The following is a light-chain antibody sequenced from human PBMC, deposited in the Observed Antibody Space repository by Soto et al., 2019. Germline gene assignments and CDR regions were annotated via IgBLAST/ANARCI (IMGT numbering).Light chain of an antibody. CDR2: KAS. CDR3: QQYNSNWT. V-gene: IGKV1-5*03. CDR1: QSISSW. Sequence: DIQMTQSPSILSASVGDRVIITCRASQSISSWLAWYQQKPGKAPNLLIYKASSLESGVPSRFSGSGSGTEFTLTISSLQPDDFATYYCQQYNSNWTFGQGTKVDIK. J-gene: IGKJ1*01.